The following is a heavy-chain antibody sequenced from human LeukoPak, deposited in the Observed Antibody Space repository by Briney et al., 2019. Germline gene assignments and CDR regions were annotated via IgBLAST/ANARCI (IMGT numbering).Heavy chain of an antibody. J-gene: IGHJ4*02. D-gene: IGHD3-22*01. V-gene: IGHV3-48*03. Sequence: GGSLRLSCVASGFTFSSYEMNWVRQAPGKGLEWLSYIGSSGRTIFYAHSVKGRFTISRDNAKNSLYLQMNSLRAEDTAVYYCARVTLDSSGTIDYWGQGTLVTVSS. CDR3: ARVTLDSSGTIDY. CDR1: GFTFSSYE. CDR2: IGSSGRTI.